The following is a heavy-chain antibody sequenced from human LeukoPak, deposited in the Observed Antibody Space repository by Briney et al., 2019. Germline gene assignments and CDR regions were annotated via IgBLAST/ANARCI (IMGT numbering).Heavy chain of an antibody. V-gene: IGHV1-2*02. CDR2: INPNSGGT. D-gene: IGHD5-18*01. J-gene: IGHJ3*02. CDR1: AYTFTGYY. Sequence: ASVKVSCKASAYTFTGYYMHWVRQAPGQGLEGVGWINPNSGGTNYAQKFQGRVTMTRDTSISTAYMELSRLRSDDTAVYYCARDREVDTDFAFDIWGQGTMVTVSS. CDR3: ARDREVDTDFAFDI.